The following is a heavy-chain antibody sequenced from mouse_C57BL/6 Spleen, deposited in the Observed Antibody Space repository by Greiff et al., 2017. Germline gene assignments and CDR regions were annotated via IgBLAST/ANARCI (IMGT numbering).Heavy chain of an antibody. Sequence: QVQLQQPGAELVKPGASVKLSCKASGYTFTSYWMQWVKQRPGQGLEWIGEIDPSASYTNYNQQFKGKATVTVDTSSSTAYMQLSSLTSEDSAGEYWARWGTTVVADYWGQGTTLTVSS. CDR2: IDPSASYT. CDR3: ARWGTTVVADY. CDR1: GYTFTSYW. J-gene: IGHJ2*01. V-gene: IGHV1-50*01. D-gene: IGHD1-1*01.